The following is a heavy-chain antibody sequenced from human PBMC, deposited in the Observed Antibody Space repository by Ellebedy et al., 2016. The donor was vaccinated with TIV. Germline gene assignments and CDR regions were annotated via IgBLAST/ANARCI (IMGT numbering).Heavy chain of an antibody. CDR3: ARSLGAWYFDL. CDR2: LYPRDSDT. CDR1: GYTFNTYW. Sequence: PGGSLRLSCKGSGYTFNTYWLGWVRQMPGKGLEWVGILYPRDSDTKYSPSFQGVVTISAAKSISTAYLQWNSLNVSDTAIYYCARSLGAWYFDLWGLGTRATVSS. V-gene: IGHV5-51*01. J-gene: IGHJ2*01. D-gene: IGHD7-27*01.